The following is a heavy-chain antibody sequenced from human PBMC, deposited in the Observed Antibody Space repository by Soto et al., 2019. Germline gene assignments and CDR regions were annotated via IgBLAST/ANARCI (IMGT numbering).Heavy chain of an antibody. D-gene: IGHD6-13*01. CDR2: ISPKTGAT. CDR3: ARWEGEAAGAHFDY. CDR1: GYIFTGNY. V-gene: IGHV1-2*02. J-gene: IGHJ4*02. Sequence: QVQLVQSGADVRKPGASVKVSCKASGYIFTGNYIHWVRHYPGQGLEWMGWISPKTGATHYAQQFQGRVTMTRDTSITTVYMDLSGLRPGDTAVYYCARWEGEAAGAHFDYWGQGTLVTVSS.